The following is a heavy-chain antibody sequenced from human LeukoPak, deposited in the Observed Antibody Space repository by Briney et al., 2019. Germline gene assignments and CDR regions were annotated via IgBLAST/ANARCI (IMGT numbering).Heavy chain of an antibody. V-gene: IGHV3-21*01. J-gene: IGHJ6*02. CDR3: AREKQMDRYYYGMDV. D-gene: IGHD6-13*01. CDR2: ISSSSSHI. CDR1: GFSFSSYS. Sequence: RGSLRLSCAASGFSFSSYSMKWVRQAPGKGLEWVSSISSSSSHIYYADSVKGRFTTSRDSAKNSLHLQMNNLRAEDTAVYYCAREKQMDRYYYGMDVWGQGTTVTVSS.